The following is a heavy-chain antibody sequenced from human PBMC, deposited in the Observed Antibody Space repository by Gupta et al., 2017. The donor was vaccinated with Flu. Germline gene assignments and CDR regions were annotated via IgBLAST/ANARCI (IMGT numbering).Heavy chain of an antibody. D-gene: IGHD2-15*01. V-gene: IGHV3-23*04. CDR2: ISASGVT. CDR3: ARGGYASNWYFDS. J-gene: IGHJ4*02. CDR1: GFTFVSYA. Sequence: EVQVVKSGGDFIQPGDSLRLSCTASGFTFVSYAMSWLRQAPGKGLEWVAAISASGVTYYADSVEGRFTISRDNSKDTLHLQMSSVRAEDTALYYCARGGYASNWYFDSWVQGNLVTVSS.